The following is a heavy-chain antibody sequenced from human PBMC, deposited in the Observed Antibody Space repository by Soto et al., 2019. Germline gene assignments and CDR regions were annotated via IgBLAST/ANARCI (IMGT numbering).Heavy chain of an antibody. CDR3: ARDRRDGYNTFDY. CDR2: INAGNGNT. V-gene: IGHV1-3*01. D-gene: IGHD5-12*01. Sequence: ASVKVSCKASGYTFTSYAMHWVRQAPGQRLEWMGWINAGNGNTKYSQKFQGRVTITRDTSASTAYMELSSLRSEDTAVYYCARDRRDGYNTFDYWGQGTLVTISS. J-gene: IGHJ4*02. CDR1: GYTFTSYA.